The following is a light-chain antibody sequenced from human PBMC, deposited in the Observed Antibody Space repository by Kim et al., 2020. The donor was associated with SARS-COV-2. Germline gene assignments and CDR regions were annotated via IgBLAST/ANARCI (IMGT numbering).Light chain of an antibody. J-gene: IGLJ2*01. V-gene: IGLV3-1*01. CDR1: KLGNKY. Sequence: VSPGETASITCSGEKLGNKYACWYQQKPGQSPVLVIYQDSKRPSGIPERFSGSNAGNTATLTISGTQAMDEADYYCQAWDSSHVVFGGGTQLTV. CDR3: QAWDSSHVV. CDR2: QDS.